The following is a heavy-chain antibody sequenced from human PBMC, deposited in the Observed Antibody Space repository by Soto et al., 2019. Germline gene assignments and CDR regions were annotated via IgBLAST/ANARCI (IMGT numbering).Heavy chain of an antibody. CDR1: GFTFSSYG. J-gene: IGHJ4*02. D-gene: IGHD6-6*01. Sequence: QPGGSLRLSCAASGFTFSSYGMHWVRQAPGKGLEWVAVISYDGSNKYYADSVKGRFTISRDNSKNTLYLQMNSLRAEDTAVYYCAKDGVGSSSSFGPQLTSYTLDYWGQGTLVTVSS. CDR2: ISYDGSNK. CDR3: AKDGVGSSSSFGPQLTSYTLDY. V-gene: IGHV3-30*18.